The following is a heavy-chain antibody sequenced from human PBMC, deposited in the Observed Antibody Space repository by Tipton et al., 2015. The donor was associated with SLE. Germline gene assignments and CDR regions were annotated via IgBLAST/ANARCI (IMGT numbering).Heavy chain of an antibody. D-gene: IGHD6-13*01. Sequence: VQLVQSGAEVKKPGESLKISCKGSGYSFTSYWIGWVRQMPGKGLEWMGIIYPGDSDTRYSPSFQGQVTISADKSISTAYLQWSSLKASDTAMYYCARHHKLGYSSSWYDAFDIWGQGTMVTVSS. J-gene: IGHJ3*02. V-gene: IGHV5-51*01. CDR3: ARHHKLGYSSSWYDAFDI. CDR1: GYSFTSYW. CDR2: IYPGDSDT.